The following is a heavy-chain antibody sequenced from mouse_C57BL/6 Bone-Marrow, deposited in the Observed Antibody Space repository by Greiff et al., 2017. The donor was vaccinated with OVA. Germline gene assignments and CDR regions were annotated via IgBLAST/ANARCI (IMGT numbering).Heavy chain of an antibody. CDR1: GYTFTSYW. J-gene: IGHJ4*01. CDR2: INPSSGYT. D-gene: IGHD2-1*01. CDR3: AMILYGNYGGYAMDY. V-gene: IGHV1-7*01. Sequence: VQLQQSGAELAKPGASVKLSCKASGYTFTSYWMHWVKQRPGQGLEWIGYINPSSGYTNYNQKFKGKATLTVDKSSSTAYMQLSSLTSEDSAVYYCAMILYGNYGGYAMDYWGQGTSVTVAS.